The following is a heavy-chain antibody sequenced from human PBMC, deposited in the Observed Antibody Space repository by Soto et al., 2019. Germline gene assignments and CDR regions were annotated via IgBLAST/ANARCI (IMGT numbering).Heavy chain of an antibody. Sequence: EVQLVESGGGLVQPGGSLRLSCAASGFTFSSYWMHWVRQAPGKGLVWVSRINSDGSSTGYSDSVKSRFTISRDNAKNTLYLQMNSLRAEDTAVYYCARAAAGLLYYYGMDVWGQGTTVTVSS. J-gene: IGHJ6*02. CDR2: INSDGSST. CDR1: GFTFSSYW. CDR3: ARAAAGLLYYYGMDV. V-gene: IGHV3-74*01. D-gene: IGHD6-13*01.